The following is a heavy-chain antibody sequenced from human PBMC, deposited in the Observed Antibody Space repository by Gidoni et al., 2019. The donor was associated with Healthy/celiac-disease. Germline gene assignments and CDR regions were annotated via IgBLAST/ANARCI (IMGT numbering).Heavy chain of an antibody. Sequence: SWVRQAPGKGLEWVGRIKSKTDGGTTDYAEHVKGRFTISRDDSKNTLYLQMNSLKTEDTAVYYCTTGDYGDYGYYFDYWGQGTLVTVSS. J-gene: IGHJ4*02. V-gene: IGHV3-15*01. D-gene: IGHD4-17*01. CDR3: TTGDYGDYGYYFDY. CDR2: IKSKTDGGTT.